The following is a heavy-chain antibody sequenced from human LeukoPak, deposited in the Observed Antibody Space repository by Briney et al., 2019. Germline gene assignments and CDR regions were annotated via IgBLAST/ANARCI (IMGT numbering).Heavy chain of an antibody. CDR2: ISWNSGSI. J-gene: IGHJ2*01. D-gene: IGHD6-19*01. V-gene: IGHV3-9*03. Sequence: GGSLRLSCAASGFTFDDYAMHWVRQAPGKGLEWVSGISWNSGSIGYADSVKGRFTISRDNAKNSLYLQMNSLRAEDMALYYCAKAQGGSGWYGPNWYFDLWGRGTLVTVSP. CDR1: GFTFDDYA. CDR3: AKAQGGSGWYGPNWYFDL.